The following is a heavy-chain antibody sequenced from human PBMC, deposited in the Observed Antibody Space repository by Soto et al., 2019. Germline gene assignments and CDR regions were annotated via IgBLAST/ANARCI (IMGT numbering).Heavy chain of an antibody. J-gene: IGHJ4*02. CDR1: GGSMSFYY. Sequence: SETLSLTCTVSGGSMSFYYWSWIRQPPGKGLEWIGYIYYSGSTNYNPSLKSRVTISVDTSKDQFSLKLSSLTAADTAVYYCARITEKRGFFDYWGQGILVTVSS. V-gene: IGHV4-59*01. CDR2: IYYSGST. CDR3: ARITEKRGFFDY.